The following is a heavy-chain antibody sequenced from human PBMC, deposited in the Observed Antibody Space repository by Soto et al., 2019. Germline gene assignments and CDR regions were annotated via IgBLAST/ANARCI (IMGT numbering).Heavy chain of an antibody. CDR2: INHSGST. V-gene: IGHV4-34*01. Sequence: QMQLQQWGAGLLKPSETLSLTCAVYGGSLSGYYWSWIRQPPGKGLEWIGEINHSGSTNYNPSLKSRLTISVDTSKNQFSLKLSSVIAADTAVYYCARGSPYSGYAWWGQGTLVTVSS. CDR3: ARGSPYSGYAW. D-gene: IGHD5-12*01. CDR1: GGSLSGYY. J-gene: IGHJ4*02.